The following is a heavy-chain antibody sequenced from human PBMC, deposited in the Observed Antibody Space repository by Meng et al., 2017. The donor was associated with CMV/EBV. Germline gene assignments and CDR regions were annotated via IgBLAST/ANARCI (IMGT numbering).Heavy chain of an antibody. J-gene: IGHJ6*02. Sequence: SLKISCAASGFAFDDYAMHWVRQAPGKGLEWVSGISWSSGAIGYADPVKGRFTISRDNAKNSLYLQMNSLRAEDTALYYCARVRLRKHYYYGMDVWGQGTTVTVSS. D-gene: IGHD3-16*01. CDR3: ARVRLRKHYYYGMDV. V-gene: IGHV3-9*01. CDR2: ISWSSGAI. CDR1: GFAFDDYA.